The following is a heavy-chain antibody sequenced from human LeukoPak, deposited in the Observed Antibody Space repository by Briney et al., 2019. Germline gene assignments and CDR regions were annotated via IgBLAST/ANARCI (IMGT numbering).Heavy chain of an antibody. Sequence: PGGSLRLSCAASGFTFSSYAMSWVRQAPGKGLEWVSSISGSGGSTYYADSVKGRFTISRDNSKNTLYLQMNSLRAEDTAIYYCAKNDPHYDTLTGYSHWGQGTLVTVSS. CDR2: ISGSGGST. V-gene: IGHV3-23*01. CDR1: GFTFSSYA. CDR3: AKNDPHYDTLTGYSH. D-gene: IGHD3-9*01. J-gene: IGHJ4*02.